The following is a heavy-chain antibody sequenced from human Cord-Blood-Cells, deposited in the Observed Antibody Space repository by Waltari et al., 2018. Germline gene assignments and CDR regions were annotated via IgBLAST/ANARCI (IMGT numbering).Heavy chain of an antibody. CDR1: GGSISSSSYY. CDR3: ARQTSLITGYYFDY. V-gene: IGHV4-39*01. CDR2: IYYSGGT. Sequence: QLQLQESGPGLVKPSETLSLTCTVSGGSISSSSYYWGWIRQPPGKGLEWIGSIYYSGGTDYNPSLKSRVTISVDTSKNQFSLKLSSVTAADTAVYYCARQTSLITGYYFDYWGQGTLVTVSS. J-gene: IGHJ4*02. D-gene: IGHD1-20*01.